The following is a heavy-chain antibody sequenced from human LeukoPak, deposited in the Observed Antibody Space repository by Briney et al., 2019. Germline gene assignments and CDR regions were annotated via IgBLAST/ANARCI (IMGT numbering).Heavy chain of an antibody. V-gene: IGHV4-34*01. CDR3: VRVDNGGNYFDY. J-gene: IGHJ4*02. CDR1: GGSFSGYY. Sequence: KPSETLSLTCAVYGGSFSGYYWSWIRQPPGKGLEWIGEINHSGSTYYNPSLKSRVTMSVDTSKNQFSLKLTSVTAADTAVYYCVRVDNGGNYFDYWGQGTLVTVSS. CDR2: INHSGST. D-gene: IGHD4-23*01.